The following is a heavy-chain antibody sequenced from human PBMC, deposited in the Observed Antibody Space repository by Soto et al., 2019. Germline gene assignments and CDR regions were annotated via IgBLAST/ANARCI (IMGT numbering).Heavy chain of an antibody. D-gene: IGHD6-19*01. Sequence: QVQLQQWGAGLLKPSETLSLTCGVYGESFSVYYWSWIRQPPGKGLEWIGEINHSGSTNYNPSLKSRVTISVDTSKNPLSLKLSSVTAADTAVYYCAREKHPWVAVPVRQLKSTWWFDSWGQGTLVTVSS. CDR2: INHSGST. V-gene: IGHV4-34*01. CDR3: AREKHPWVAVPVRQLKSTWWFDS. J-gene: IGHJ5*01. CDR1: GESFSVYY.